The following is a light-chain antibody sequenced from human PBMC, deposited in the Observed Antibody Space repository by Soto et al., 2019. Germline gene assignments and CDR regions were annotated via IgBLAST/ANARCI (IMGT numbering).Light chain of an antibody. V-gene: IGLV3-1*01. CDR1: KLGSKF. J-gene: IGLJ3*02. Sequence: SYELTQPPSVSVSPGQTASITCSGDKLGSKFACWYRQKPGQSPVLIIYQDNKRPSGIPERFSGSNSGNTATLTIRGTQAPDEGDYYCQAWDRTTVVFGGGTKLTVL. CDR3: QAWDRTTVV. CDR2: QDN.